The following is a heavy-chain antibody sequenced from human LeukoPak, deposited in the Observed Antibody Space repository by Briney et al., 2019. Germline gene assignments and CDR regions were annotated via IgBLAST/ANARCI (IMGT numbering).Heavy chain of an antibody. CDR3: ARGLNYYDSSGYLHY. Sequence: ASVKVSCKASGGTFSSYAISWVRQAPGQGLEWMGRIIPIFGTANYAQKSQGRVTITTDESTSTAYMELSSLTSEETAVYYCARGLNYYDSSGYLHYWGQGTLVTVPS. J-gene: IGHJ4*02. CDR2: IIPIFGTA. D-gene: IGHD3-22*01. V-gene: IGHV1-69*05. CDR1: GGTFSSYA.